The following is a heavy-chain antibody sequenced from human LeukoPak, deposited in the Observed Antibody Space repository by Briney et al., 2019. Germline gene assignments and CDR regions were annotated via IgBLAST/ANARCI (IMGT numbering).Heavy chain of an antibody. V-gene: IGHV4-4*02. CDR3: AREPRDYCSSTSCSYYYGMDV. D-gene: IGHD2-2*01. CDR1: GGSISSSNW. J-gene: IGHJ6*02. CDR2: IYHSGST. Sequence: PSETLSLTCAVSGGSISSSNWWSWVRQPPGKGLEWIGEIYHSGSTNYNPSLKSRVTISVDKSKNQFSLKLSSVTAADTAVYYCAREPRDYCSSTSCSYYYGMDVWGQGTTVTVSS.